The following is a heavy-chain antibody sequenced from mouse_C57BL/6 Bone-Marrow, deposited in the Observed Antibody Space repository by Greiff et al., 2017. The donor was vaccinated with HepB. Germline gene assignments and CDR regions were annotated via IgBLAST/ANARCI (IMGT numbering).Heavy chain of an antibody. CDR1: GFTFSDYG. Sequence: VESGGGLVKPGGSLKLSCAASGFTFSDYGMHWVRQAPEKGLEWVAYISSGSSTIYYADTVKGRFTSSRDNAKNTLFLQMNSLRSEDTAMYYCARGGYYGPYAMDYWGQGTSVTVSS. CDR2: ISSGSSTI. CDR3: ARGGYYGPYAMDY. D-gene: IGHD1-2*01. V-gene: IGHV5-17*01. J-gene: IGHJ4*01.